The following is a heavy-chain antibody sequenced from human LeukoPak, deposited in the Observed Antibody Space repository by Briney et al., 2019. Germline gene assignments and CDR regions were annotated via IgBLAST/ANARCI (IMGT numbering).Heavy chain of an antibody. V-gene: IGHV1-18*01. Sequence: GASVKVSCKASGYLFSNYGLTWVRQAPGQGLEWMGWIRAYNGNTNYAQKLQGRVTMTTDTSTSTAYMELRSLRSDDTAVYYCARETAWQQLENWFDPWGQGTLVTVSS. D-gene: IGHD6-13*01. CDR3: ARETAWQQLENWFDP. CDR1: GYLFSNYG. CDR2: IRAYNGNT. J-gene: IGHJ5*02.